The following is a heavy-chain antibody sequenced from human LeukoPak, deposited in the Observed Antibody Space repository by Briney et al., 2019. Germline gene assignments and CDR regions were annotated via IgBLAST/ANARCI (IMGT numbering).Heavy chain of an antibody. CDR2: INWNGGST. Sequence: GGSLRLSCAASGFTFDDYGMSWVRQAPGKGLEWVSGINWNGGSTGYADSVKGRFTISRDNAKNSLYLQMNSLRAEDTAVYYCARDRTPYYYDSSSDAFDIWGQGTMVTVSS. CDR1: GFTFDDYG. V-gene: IGHV3-20*04. J-gene: IGHJ3*02. CDR3: ARDRTPYYYDSSSDAFDI. D-gene: IGHD3-22*01.